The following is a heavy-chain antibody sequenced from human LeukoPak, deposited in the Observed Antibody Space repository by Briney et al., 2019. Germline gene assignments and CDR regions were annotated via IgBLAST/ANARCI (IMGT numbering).Heavy chain of an antibody. CDR2: ISSSSSYI. D-gene: IGHD3-10*01. J-gene: IGHJ6*03. Sequence: GGSLRLSCAASGFTFSSYSMNWVRQAPGKGLEWVSSISSSSSYIYYADSVKGRFTISRDNAKNSLYLQMNSLRAEDTAVYYCARDASVYYGSGSYYIPDYYMDVWGKGTTVTISS. CDR1: GFTFSSYS. CDR3: ARDASVYYGSGSYYIPDYYMDV. V-gene: IGHV3-21*01.